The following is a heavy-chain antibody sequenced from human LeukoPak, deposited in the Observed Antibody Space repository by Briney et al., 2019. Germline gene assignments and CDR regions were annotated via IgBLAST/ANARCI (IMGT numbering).Heavy chain of an antibody. Sequence: ASVKVSCKASGYTFTSYGVSWVRQAPGQGLEWMGWISAYNGNTNYAQKLQGRVTMTTDTSTSTAYMELRSLRSDDTAVYYCARDEDGSYGPLLDYWGQGTLVTVSS. V-gene: IGHV1-18*01. CDR1: GYTFTSYG. D-gene: IGHD1-26*01. CDR3: ARDEDGSYGPLLDY. J-gene: IGHJ4*02. CDR2: ISAYNGNT.